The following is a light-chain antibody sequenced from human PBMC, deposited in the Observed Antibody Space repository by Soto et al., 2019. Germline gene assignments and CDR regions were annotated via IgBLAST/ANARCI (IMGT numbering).Light chain of an antibody. J-gene: IGLJ2*01. CDR1: NSNIGAAYG. CDR3: QSYDSSLDGVV. Sequence: QAVVTQPPSVSGAPGQRVTISCTGSNSNIGAAYGVHWYQQPPGTAPKLLIYGDNNRPSGVPDRFSGSRSGTSASQAITGLQAEDEADYYCQSYDSSLDGVVFGGGTKLTVL. V-gene: IGLV1-40*01. CDR2: GDN.